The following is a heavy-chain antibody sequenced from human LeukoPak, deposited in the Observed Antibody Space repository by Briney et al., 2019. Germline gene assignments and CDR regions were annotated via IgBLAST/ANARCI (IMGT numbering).Heavy chain of an antibody. V-gene: IGHV5-51*01. J-gene: IGHJ5*02. CDR1: GYSFNSYW. Sequence: GESLKISCKGSGYSFNSYWIGWVRQMPGKGLEWMGIIYPGDSDTRYSPSFQGQVTISADKSISTAYLQWSSLKASDTAMYYCARHYYGSGSYDAWFDPWGQGTLVTVSS. CDR2: IYPGDSDT. CDR3: ARHYYGSGSYDAWFDP. D-gene: IGHD3-10*01.